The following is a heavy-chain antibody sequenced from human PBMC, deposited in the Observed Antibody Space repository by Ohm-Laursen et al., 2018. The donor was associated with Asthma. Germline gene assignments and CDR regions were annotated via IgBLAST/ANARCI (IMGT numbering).Heavy chain of an antibody. CDR2: ISYDGSNK. V-gene: IGHV3-30*18. Sequence: LSLTCAVSGFTFSSYGMHWVRQAPGKGLEWVAVISYDGSNKYYADSVKGRFTISRDNSKNTLYLQMNSLRAEDTAVYYCAKRGGDGAFDIWGQGTMVTVSS. CDR3: AKRGGDGAFDI. J-gene: IGHJ3*02. D-gene: IGHD2-21*02. CDR1: GFTFSSYG.